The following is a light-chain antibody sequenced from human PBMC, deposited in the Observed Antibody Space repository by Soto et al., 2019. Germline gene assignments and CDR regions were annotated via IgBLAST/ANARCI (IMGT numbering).Light chain of an antibody. V-gene: IGLV2-14*01. CDR2: EVS. J-gene: IGLJ2*01. CDR1: RSDVGSYNY. CDR3: SSYTRSSTII. Sequence: QSVLTQPASVSGSPGQSITISCTGTRSDVGSYNYVAWYQQRPGKAPKVMIYEVSHRPSGVSNRFSGSKSGNTASLTISGLQAEDEADYYCSSYTRSSTIIFGGGTKVTVL.